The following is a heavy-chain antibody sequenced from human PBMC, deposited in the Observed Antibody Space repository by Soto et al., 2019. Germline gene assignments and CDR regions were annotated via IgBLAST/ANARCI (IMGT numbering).Heavy chain of an antibody. J-gene: IGHJ5*02. D-gene: IGHD2-2*02. V-gene: IGHV1-69*06. Sequence: SVKVSCKASGGTFSSYAISWVRQAPGQGLEWMGGIIPIFGTANYAQKFQGRVTITADKSTSTAYMELSSLRSEDTAVYYCARVLGLNDCSSTSCYTSWFDPWGQGTLVTVSS. CDR3: ARVLGLNDCSSTSCYTSWFDP. CDR1: GGTFSSYA. CDR2: IIPIFGTA.